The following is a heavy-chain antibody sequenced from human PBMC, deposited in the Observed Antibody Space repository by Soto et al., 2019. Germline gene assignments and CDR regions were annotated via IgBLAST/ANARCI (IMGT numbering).Heavy chain of an antibody. Sequence: SETLSLTCTVSGGSITTGGSYWSWIRQHPGKGLEWIGNIYHSGNTYYNPSLKSRLTISVDTSKNHFSLMVDSVTAADTAVYYCARARFQVLYGKPYFDSWGQGTLVTVSP. CDR3: ARARFQVLYGKPYFDS. J-gene: IGHJ4*02. CDR2: IYHSGNT. V-gene: IGHV4-31*03. D-gene: IGHD2-2*02. CDR1: GGSITTGGSY.